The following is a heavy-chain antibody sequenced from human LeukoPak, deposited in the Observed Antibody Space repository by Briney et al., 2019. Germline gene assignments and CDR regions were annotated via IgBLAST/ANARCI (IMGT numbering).Heavy chain of an antibody. Sequence: GGSLRLSCAASGFTFSNYAMSWVRQAPGKGLEWVSFISGSGFDTYYADSVKGRFTISRDNSKNTLYLQMNSLRAEDTAVYYCARDGGYNHGSFDYWGQGTLVTVSS. CDR2: ISGSGFDT. V-gene: IGHV3-23*01. D-gene: IGHD5-18*01. J-gene: IGHJ4*02. CDR3: ARDGGYNHGSFDY. CDR1: GFTFSNYA.